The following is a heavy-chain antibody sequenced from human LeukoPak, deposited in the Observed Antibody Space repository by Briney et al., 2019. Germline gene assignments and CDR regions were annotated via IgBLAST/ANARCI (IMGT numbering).Heavy chain of an antibody. CDR1: GFTFSIYA. V-gene: IGHV3-23*01. Sequence: GGSLRLSCAASGFTFSIYAMTWVRQAPGKGREWVSVITASGGNTYYADSVKGRFTISRDNSKNTLYLQMNILRAEDTALYYCAKTGGYDTAYFDYWGQGTLVTVSS. J-gene: IGHJ4*02. CDR3: AKTGGYDTAYFDY. CDR2: ITASGGNT. D-gene: IGHD3-22*01.